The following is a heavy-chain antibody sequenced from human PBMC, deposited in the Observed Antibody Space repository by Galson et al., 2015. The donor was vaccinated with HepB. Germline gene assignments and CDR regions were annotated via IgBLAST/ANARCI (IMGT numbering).Heavy chain of an antibody. Sequence: SLRLSCAASGFSFSDAWMSWVRQAPGKGLEWVGRIKSQTNGGTTDYAAPVKTRFTISRHDSKNTLYLQMNSLKPEDTAVYYCITEYCDSTSCYSDYWGQGTLVTVSS. CDR1: GFSFSDAW. V-gene: IGHV3-15*01. CDR3: ITEYCDSTSCYSDY. D-gene: IGHD2-2*01. CDR2: IKSQTNGGTT. J-gene: IGHJ4*02.